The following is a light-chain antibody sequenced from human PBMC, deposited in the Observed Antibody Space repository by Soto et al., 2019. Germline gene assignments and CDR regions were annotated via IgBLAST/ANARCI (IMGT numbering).Light chain of an antibody. Sequence: QSVLTQPPSVSAAPRQRVTISCSGSSSNIGNNAVNWYQQLPGKAPKFLIFYNDLLPSGVSDRFSGSKSGTSASLAISGLQSEDEADYYCAAWDDSLNAVVFGGGTKVTVL. CDR1: SSNIGNNA. V-gene: IGLV1-36*01. CDR3: AAWDDSLNAVV. CDR2: YND. J-gene: IGLJ2*01.